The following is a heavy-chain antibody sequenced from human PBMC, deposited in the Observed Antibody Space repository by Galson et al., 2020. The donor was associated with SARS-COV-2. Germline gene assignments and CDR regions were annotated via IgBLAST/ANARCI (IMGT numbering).Heavy chain of an antibody. J-gene: IGHJ5*01. CDR2: VYNTGST. D-gene: IGHD6-19*01. CDR3: ARDATSSGWYNWFDS. Sequence: SETLSLTCTVSGGSIRSSNYFWGWIRQPPGKGLAWIGNVYNTGSTNYSPSLQSRVTISVDTSKNQFSLNLSSVTAADAAIYYCARDATSSGWYNWFDSWGQGTRVTVSS. CDR1: GGSIRSSNYF. V-gene: IGHV4-39*07.